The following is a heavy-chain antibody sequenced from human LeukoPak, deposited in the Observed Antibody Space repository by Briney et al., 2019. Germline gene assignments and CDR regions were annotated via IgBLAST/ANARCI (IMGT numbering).Heavy chain of an antibody. V-gene: IGHV4-30-4*01. J-gene: IGHJ3*02. CDR1: GGSISSGDYY. CDR3: ASDMVRGVMVHAFDI. Sequence: SQTLSLTCTVSGGSISSGDYYWCWIRQPPGKGLEWIGYIYYSGSTYYNPSLKSRVTISVDTSKNQFSLKLSSVTAADTAVYYCASDMVRGVMVHAFDIWGQGTMVTVSS. CDR2: IYYSGST. D-gene: IGHD3-10*01.